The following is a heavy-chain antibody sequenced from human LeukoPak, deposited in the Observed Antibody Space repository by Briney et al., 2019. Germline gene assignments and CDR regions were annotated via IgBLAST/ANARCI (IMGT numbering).Heavy chain of an antibody. CDR1: GFTFSSYA. CDR2: ISYDGSNK. D-gene: IGHD3-22*01. Sequence: GGSLRLSCAASGFTFSSYAMHWVRQAPGKGLEWVAVISYDGSNKYYADSVKGRFTISRDNSKNTLYLQMNSLRAEDTAVYYCARDMSYYYDSSGYLPDYWGQGTLVTVSS. V-gene: IGHV3-30-3*01. CDR3: ARDMSYYYDSSGYLPDY. J-gene: IGHJ4*02.